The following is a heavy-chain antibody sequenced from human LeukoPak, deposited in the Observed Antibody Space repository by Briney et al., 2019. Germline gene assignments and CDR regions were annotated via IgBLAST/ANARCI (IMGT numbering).Heavy chain of an antibody. J-gene: IGHJ6*02. CDR2: IKSITHGGTT. CDR3: AKWRIAAAGPYYYGMDV. V-gene: IGHV3-15*01. Sequence: GGSLRLSCAASGFTFSNAWMTWVRQAPGKGLEWVGRIKSITHGGTTDYAAPVKGRFTISRDDSKNTLYLQMNSLRAEDTAVYYCAKWRIAAAGPYYYGMDVWGQGTTVTVSS. D-gene: IGHD6-13*01. CDR1: GFTFSNAW.